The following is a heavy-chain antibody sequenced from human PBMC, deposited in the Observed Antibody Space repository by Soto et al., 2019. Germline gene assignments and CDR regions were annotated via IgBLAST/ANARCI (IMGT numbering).Heavy chain of an antibody. CDR2: ISAYNGNT. V-gene: IGHV1-18*01. D-gene: IGHD3-22*01. J-gene: IGHJ3*02. Sequence: ASVKVSCKASGYTFTSYGISWVRQAPGQGLEWMGWISAYNGNTNYAQKLQGRVTMTTDTSTSTAYMELRSLRSEDTAVYFCARLAPTSSYYYDSSGYCSSAFDAFDIWGQGAMVTFSS. CDR3: ARLAPTSSYYYDSSGYCSSAFDAFDI. CDR1: GYTFTSYG.